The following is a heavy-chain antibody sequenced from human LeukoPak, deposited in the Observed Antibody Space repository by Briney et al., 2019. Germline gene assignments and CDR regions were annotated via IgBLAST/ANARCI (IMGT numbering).Heavy chain of an antibody. V-gene: IGHV3-21*01. CDR2: ISSSSSYI. CDR3: ARAPDFWSGYPWAFDI. D-gene: IGHD3-3*01. Sequence: GGSLRLSCAASGFTFSSYSMNWVRQAPGKGLEWVSSISSSSSYIYYADSVKGRFTISRDNAKNSLYLQMNSLRAEDTAVYYCARAPDFWSGYPWAFDIWGQGTMVTVSS. CDR1: GFTFSSYS. J-gene: IGHJ3*02.